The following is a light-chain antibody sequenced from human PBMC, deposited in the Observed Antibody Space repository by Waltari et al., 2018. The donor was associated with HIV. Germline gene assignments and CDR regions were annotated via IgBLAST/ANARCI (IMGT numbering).Light chain of an antibody. Sequence: SYVLTPPTSVSVAPGETATITCGGNNIGKKRIPWYQQRPGQAPVLVIYYNSDRPSGIPERFSGSNSGNTATLTISRAEAGDEADYYCHVWDGSDYVSGVFGGGTKVTVL. CDR2: YNS. J-gene: IGLJ3*02. CDR3: HVWDGSDYVSGV. V-gene: IGLV3-21*04. CDR1: NIGKKR.